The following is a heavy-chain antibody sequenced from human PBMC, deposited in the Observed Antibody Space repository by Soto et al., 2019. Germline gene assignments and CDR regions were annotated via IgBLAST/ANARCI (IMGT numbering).Heavy chain of an antibody. J-gene: IGHJ5*02. V-gene: IGHV1-18*01. D-gene: IGHD2-15*01. Sequence: GASVKVSCKASGYTFTSYGISWVRQAPGQGLEWMGWISAYNGNTNYAQKLQGRVTMTTDTSTSTAYMELRSLRSDDTAVYYCARDRAIVVVVAAFPPVHWFDPWGQGTLVTVSS. CDR1: GYTFTSYG. CDR3: ARDRAIVVVVAAFPPVHWFDP. CDR2: ISAYNGNT.